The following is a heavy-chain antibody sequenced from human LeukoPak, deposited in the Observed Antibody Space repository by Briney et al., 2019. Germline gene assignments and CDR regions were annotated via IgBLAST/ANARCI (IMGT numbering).Heavy chain of an antibody. Sequence: PSETLSLTCTVSGGSISSSSYYWSWIRQPPGKGLEWIGYIYYSGSTNYNPSLKSRVTISVDTSKNQFSLKLSSVTAADTAVYYCARMGQFEGYYFDYWGQGTLVTVSS. CDR2: IYYSGST. J-gene: IGHJ4*02. CDR1: GGSISSSSYY. V-gene: IGHV4-61*05. CDR3: ARMGQFEGYYFDY. D-gene: IGHD3-9*01.